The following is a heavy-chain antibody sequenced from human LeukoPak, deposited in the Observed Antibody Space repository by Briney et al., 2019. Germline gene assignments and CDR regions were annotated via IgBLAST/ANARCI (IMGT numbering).Heavy chain of an antibody. Sequence: GGSLRLACAASGFTVSSNYMSWVRQASGKGLEWVTVIYSGGSTYYAGSVKGRFTISRDNSKNTLYLQMNSLRAEDTAVYYCARTIAAAVNWFDPWGQGTLVTVSS. J-gene: IGHJ5*02. D-gene: IGHD6-13*01. CDR2: IYSGGST. CDR1: GFTVSSNY. CDR3: ARTIAAAVNWFDP. V-gene: IGHV3-66*02.